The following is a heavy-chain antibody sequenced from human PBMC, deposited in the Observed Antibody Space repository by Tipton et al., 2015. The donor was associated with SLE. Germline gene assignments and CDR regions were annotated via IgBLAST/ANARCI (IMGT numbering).Heavy chain of an antibody. J-gene: IGHJ6*03. CDR1: GCSISSSRYY. D-gene: IGHD4-17*01. CDR3: EAVTTEYYMDV. CDR2: IYYSGST. Sequence: TLSLTCTVSGCSISSSRYYWGWIRQPQGKGLEWIGSIYYSGSTHYNPSLKSRVTISVDTSKNQFSLKLSSVTAADTAVYYCEAVTTEYYMDVWGKGTTVTVSS. V-gene: IGHV4-39*01.